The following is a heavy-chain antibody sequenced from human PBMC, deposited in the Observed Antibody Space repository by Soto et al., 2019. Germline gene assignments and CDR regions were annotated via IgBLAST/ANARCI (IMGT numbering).Heavy chain of an antibody. Sequence: QVQLVQSGAEVKRPGSSVKVSCKASGDTFNFYSINWVRQAPGLGLEWMGRVNPILSMSTYAQRFQGRVRMTADKTTSTAYMELSGLRSEDTAIYYCATSYGSGYRAFDFWGQGALVTVSS. V-gene: IGHV1-69*04. CDR2: VNPILSMS. CDR1: GDTFNFYS. CDR3: ATSYGSGYRAFDF. J-gene: IGHJ4*02. D-gene: IGHD3-10*01.